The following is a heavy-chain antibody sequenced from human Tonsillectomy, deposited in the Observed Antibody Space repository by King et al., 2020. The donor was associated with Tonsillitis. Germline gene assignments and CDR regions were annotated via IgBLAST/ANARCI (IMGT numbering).Heavy chain of an antibody. D-gene: IGHD3-22*01. CDR2: IWYAGSLK. J-gene: IGHJ4*02. V-gene: IGHV3-33*08. CDR3: ARDHYYDNMFDY. Sequence: VQLVESGGGVVQPGRSLRLSCAASGCTFSSYVMHWVRQAPGQGVGWVALIWYAGSLKYYADSVKGRFTISRDNSKNTLYLQMNSLRAEDTAVYYCARDHYYDNMFDYWGQGTLVTVSS. CDR1: GCTFSSYV.